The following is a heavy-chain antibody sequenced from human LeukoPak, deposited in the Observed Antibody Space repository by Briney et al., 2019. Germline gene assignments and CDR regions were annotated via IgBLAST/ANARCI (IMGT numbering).Heavy chain of an antibody. CDR2: ISSSSSTI. J-gene: IGHJ4*02. CDR1: GFTFSSYS. V-gene: IGHV3-48*01. Sequence: GGSLRLSCAASGFTFSSYSMNWVRHAPGQGLEWVSYISSSSSTIYYADSVKGRFTISRDNAKNSLYLQMNSLRAEDTAVYYCAVGSGTYDYWGQGTLVTVSS. CDR3: AVGSGTYDY. D-gene: IGHD1-14*01.